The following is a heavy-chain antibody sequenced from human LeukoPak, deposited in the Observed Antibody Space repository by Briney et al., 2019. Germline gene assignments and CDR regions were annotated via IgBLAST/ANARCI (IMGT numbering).Heavy chain of an antibody. CDR3: ARDVLR. CDR1: GGSITSGGYY. J-gene: IGHJ4*02. V-gene: IGHV4-31*03. Sequence: PSQTLSLTCTVSGGSITSGGYYRSWIRQRPGKGLEWIGYIYKTGSTYYNPSLKSRVTMSVDTSRNQFSLKLNSVTAADTAVYYCARDVLRWGQGTLVTVSS. CDR2: IYKTGST.